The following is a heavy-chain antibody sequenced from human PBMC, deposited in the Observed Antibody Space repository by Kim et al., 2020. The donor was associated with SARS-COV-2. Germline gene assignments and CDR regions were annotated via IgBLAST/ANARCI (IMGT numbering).Heavy chain of an antibody. J-gene: IGHJ6*03. CDR1: GYSFTSYW. V-gene: IGHV5-51*01. D-gene: IGHD6-6*01. CDR3: ARYSSSSGEYYYYYYMDV. CDR2: IYPGDSDT. Sequence: GESLKISCKGSGYSFTSYWIGWVRQMPGKGLEWMGIIYPGDSDTRYSPSFQGQVTISADKSISTAYLQWSSLKASDTAMYYCARYSSSSGEYYYYYYMDVWGKGTTVTVSS.